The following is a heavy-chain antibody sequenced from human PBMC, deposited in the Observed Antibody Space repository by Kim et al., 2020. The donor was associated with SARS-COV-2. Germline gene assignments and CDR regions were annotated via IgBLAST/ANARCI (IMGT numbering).Heavy chain of an antibody. CDR1: GFTFSSYE. CDR2: ISSSGSTI. V-gene: IGHV3-48*03. CDR3: ARGRYSGSYSYYYGMDV. Sequence: GGSLRLSCAAFGFTFSSYEMNWVRQAPGKGLKWVSYISSSGSTIYYADSVKGRFTISRDNAKNSLYLQMNSLRAEDTAVYYCARGRYSGSYSYYYGMDVWGQGTTVTVSS. J-gene: IGHJ6*02. D-gene: IGHD1-26*01.